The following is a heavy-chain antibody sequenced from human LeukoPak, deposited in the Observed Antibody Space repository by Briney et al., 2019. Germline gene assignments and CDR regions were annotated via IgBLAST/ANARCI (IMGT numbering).Heavy chain of an antibody. J-gene: IGHJ3*02. Sequence: SETLSPTCTVSGDSISSGSYYWNWIRQPAGKGLEWIGRFYISGGTNYNPSLKSRVTISVDTSKNQFSLKLTSVTAADTAVYYCASLGGFAIWGQGTVVTVSS. CDR1: GDSISSGSYY. CDR3: ASLGGFAI. CDR2: FYISGGT. V-gene: IGHV4-61*02.